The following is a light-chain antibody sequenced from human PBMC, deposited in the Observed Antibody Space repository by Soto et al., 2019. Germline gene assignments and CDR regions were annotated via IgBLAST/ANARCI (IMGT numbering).Light chain of an antibody. J-gene: IGKJ4*01. CDR1: QGISNH. V-gene: IGKV1-27*01. CDR2: AAS. CDR3: QKFTSAPFT. Sequence: DIQMTQSPSSLSASVGDRVTITCRASQGISNHLAWYHQKPGQLPKLLIYAASILQSGAPSRFSGSGSGTDFTLTISSLQPEDVGIYYCQKFTSAPFTFGGGTKVEI.